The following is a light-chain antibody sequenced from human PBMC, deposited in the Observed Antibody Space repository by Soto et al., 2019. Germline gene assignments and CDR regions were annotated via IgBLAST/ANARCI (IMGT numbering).Light chain of an antibody. J-gene: IGKJ1*01. CDR3: QQYRGGPRT. CDR2: GAS. CDR1: QSVIND. V-gene: IGKV3-15*01. Sequence: EIVLTQSPATLSVSPGERVTLSCRASQSVINDLAWYQQKPGQAPRLLVYGASTRATDAPPRFRGSGSGTDFSLTISSLQSEDIATYYCQQYRGGPRTFGQGSRVEIK.